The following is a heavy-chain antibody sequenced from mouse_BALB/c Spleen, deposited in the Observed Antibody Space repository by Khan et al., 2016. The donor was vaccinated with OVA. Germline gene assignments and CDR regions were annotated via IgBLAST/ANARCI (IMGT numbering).Heavy chain of an antibody. D-gene: IGHD1-2*01. J-gene: IGHJ2*01. Sequence: VQLQQSGPGLVKPSQSLSLTCTVTGYSITSGYGWNWIRQFPGNKLEWMGYISYSGSTNYNPSLKSRISITRDTSKNQFFLQLNSVTTEDTATYYCARTARIKYWGQGTTLTVPS. V-gene: IGHV3-2*02. CDR3: ARTARIKY. CDR2: ISYSGST. CDR1: GYSITSGYG.